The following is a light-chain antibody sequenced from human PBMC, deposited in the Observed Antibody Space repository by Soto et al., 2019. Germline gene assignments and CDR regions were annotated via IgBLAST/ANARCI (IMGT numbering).Light chain of an antibody. Sequence: QSVLTQSPSASGTPGPRVIIACSGSSSNIGSNHVNWYRHLPGAAPKLLIFRSDQRPSGVPDRFSGSKSGTTASLAISGLQSGDEADYYGAAWDDSRYGVVFGGGTKLT. CDR2: RSD. CDR1: SSNIGSNH. CDR3: AAWDDSRYGVV. J-gene: IGLJ2*01. V-gene: IGLV1-44*01.